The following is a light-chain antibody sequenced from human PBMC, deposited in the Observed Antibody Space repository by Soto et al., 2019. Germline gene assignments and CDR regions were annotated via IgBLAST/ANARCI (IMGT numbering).Light chain of an antibody. CDR2: GAS. Sequence: EIVLTQSPGTLSLSPGERATLSCRASQSVSSSYLAWYQQKPGQAPRLLIYGASSRATGIPDRFSGSGSGTDFNLTISRLEPEDFAVYYCLQYGSSPPTFGQGTKVEIK. CDR1: QSVSSSY. CDR3: LQYGSSPPT. J-gene: IGKJ1*01. V-gene: IGKV3-20*01.